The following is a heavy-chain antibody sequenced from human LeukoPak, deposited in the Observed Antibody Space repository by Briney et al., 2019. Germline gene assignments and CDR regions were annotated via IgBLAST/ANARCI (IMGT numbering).Heavy chain of an antibody. V-gene: IGHV1-18*01. CDR2: ISDHNGNT. D-gene: IGHD6-19*01. CDR3: ARGSPTVASQCGEGPPTLDWFDP. J-gene: IGHJ5*02. CDR1: HYTFTNYG. Sequence: ASVKVSCKASHYTFTNYGISWLRQAPGQGLEWMGWISDHNGNTHYAPKFQDRVTLTTDTSTSTAYMDLNSLRSDDTAVYYCARGSPTVASQCGEGPPTLDWFDPWGQGTLGTVSS.